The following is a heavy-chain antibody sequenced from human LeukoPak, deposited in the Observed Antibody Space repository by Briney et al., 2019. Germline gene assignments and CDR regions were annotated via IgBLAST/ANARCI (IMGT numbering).Heavy chain of an antibody. V-gene: IGHV3-30*02. D-gene: IGHD3-10*01. CDR3: AKDYSKTGYYGSGTYYRPNWFDP. Sequence: GGSLRLSCAASGFTFSSYGMHWVRQAPGKGLEWVAFIRSDGTNKYYADSVKGRFTISRDNSKNTLYLQMNSLRAEDTAVYYCAKDYSKTGYYGSGTYYRPNWFDPWGQGTLVTVSS. J-gene: IGHJ5*02. CDR2: IRSDGTNK. CDR1: GFTFSSYG.